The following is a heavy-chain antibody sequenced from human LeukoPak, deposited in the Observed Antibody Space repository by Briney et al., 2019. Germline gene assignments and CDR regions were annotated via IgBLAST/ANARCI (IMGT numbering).Heavy chain of an antibody. CDR3: AIWNQLLLYFDY. CDR2: IIPIFGTA. D-gene: IGHD2-2*01. V-gene: IGHV1-69*01. Sequence: SVKVSCKASGGTFSSYAISWVRQAPGQGLEWMGGIIPIFGTANYAQKFQVRVTITADESTSTAYMELSSLRSEDTAVYYCAIWNQLLLYFDYWGQGTLVTVSS. J-gene: IGHJ4*02. CDR1: GGTFSSYA.